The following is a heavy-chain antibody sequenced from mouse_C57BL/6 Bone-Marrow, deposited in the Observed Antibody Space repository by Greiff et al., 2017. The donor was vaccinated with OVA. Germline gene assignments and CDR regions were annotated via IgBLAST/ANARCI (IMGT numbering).Heavy chain of an antibody. CDR2: INPSTGGT. Sequence: VQLKQSGPELVKPGASVKISCKASGYSFTGYYMNWVKQSPEKSLEWIGEINPSTGGTTYNQKFKAKATLTVDKSSSTAYMQLKSLTSEDSAVYYCARSGIYYGNFYWYFDVWGTGTRSPSPQ. V-gene: IGHV1-42*01. CDR1: GYSFTGYY. D-gene: IGHD2-1*01. CDR3: ARSGIYYGNFYWYFDV. J-gene: IGHJ1*03.